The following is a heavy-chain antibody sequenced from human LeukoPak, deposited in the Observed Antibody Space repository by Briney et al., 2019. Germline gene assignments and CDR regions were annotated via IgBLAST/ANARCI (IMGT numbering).Heavy chain of an antibody. J-gene: IGHJ4*02. D-gene: IGHD3-22*01. CDR3: ARSLAGYYDSSGYYPFDY. CDR2: ISAYSGNT. CDR1: GYTFTSYG. V-gene: IGHV1-18*01. Sequence: ASVKVSCKASGYTFTSYGISWVRQAPGQGLEWMGWISAYSGNTNYAQKLQGRVTMTTDTSTSTAYMELRSLRSDDTAVYYCARSLAGYYDSSGYYPFDYWGQGTLVTVSS.